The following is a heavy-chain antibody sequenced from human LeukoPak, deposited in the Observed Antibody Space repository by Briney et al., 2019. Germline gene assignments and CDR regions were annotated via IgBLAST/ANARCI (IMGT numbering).Heavy chain of an antibody. V-gene: IGHV3-73*01. J-gene: IGHJ4*02. CDR3: TRDPRRLDY. CDR1: GFTFSGSA. CDR2: IRSKTNSYAT. Sequence: GGSLRLSCAASGFTFSGSAMHWVRQASGKGLEWVGRIRSKTNSYATSYAASVKGRFALSRDDSKNTAYLQMNSLKTEDTAVYYCTRDPRRLDYWGQGTLVTVSS.